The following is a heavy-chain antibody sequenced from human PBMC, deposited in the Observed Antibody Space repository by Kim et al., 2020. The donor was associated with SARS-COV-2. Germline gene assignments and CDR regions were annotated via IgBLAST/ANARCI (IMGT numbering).Heavy chain of an antibody. CDR3: ARHLDYYGSGSTSSGDYSCYGMDV. J-gene: IGHJ6*02. CDR2: IYYSGST. V-gene: IGHV4-39*01. CDR1: GGSISSSSYY. Sequence: SETLSLTCTVSGGSISSSSYYWGWIRQPPGKGLEWIGSIYYSGSTYYNPSLKSRVTISVDTSKNQFSLKLSSVTAADTAVYYCARHLDYYGSGSTSSGDYSCYGMDVWGQGTTVTVSS. D-gene: IGHD3-10*01.